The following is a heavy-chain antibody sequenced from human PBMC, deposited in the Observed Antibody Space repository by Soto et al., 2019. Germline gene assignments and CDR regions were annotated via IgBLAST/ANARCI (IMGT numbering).Heavy chain of an antibody. CDR1: GFTFTDYY. CDR3: ARAGMDIVVVPAASPLYYYGMDV. V-gene: IGHV3-11*01. D-gene: IGHD2-2*03. Sequence: GVLRLSCAASGFTFTDYYMSWIRQAPGKGLEWVSYISGSGSTIYYAASVKGRFTISRDNAKNSLYLQMNSLRTEDTAVYFCARAGMDIVVVPAASPLYYYGMDVWGQGTTVTVSS. CDR2: ISGSGSTI. J-gene: IGHJ6*02.